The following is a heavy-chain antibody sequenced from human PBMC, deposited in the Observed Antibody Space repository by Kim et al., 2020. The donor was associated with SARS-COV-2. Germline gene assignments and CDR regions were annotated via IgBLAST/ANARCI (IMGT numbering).Heavy chain of an antibody. J-gene: IGHJ6*02. V-gene: IGHV3-23*01. Sequence: GGSLRLSCAASGFTFSSYAMSWVRQAPGKGLEWVSVISGSGGSPYYADFVKGRFTFSRDNSKNTLYLRMNSLRAEDAAVYYCAGADAAGDYYGMDVWGQGTTVTVSS. CDR1: GFTFSSYA. D-gene: IGHD6-13*01. CDR3: AGADAAGDYYGMDV. CDR2: ISGSGGSP.